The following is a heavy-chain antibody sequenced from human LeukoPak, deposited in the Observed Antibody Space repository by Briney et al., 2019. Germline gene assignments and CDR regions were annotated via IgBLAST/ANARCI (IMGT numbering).Heavy chain of an antibody. CDR2: INWNGGST. J-gene: IGHJ4*02. Sequence: GGSLRLSCAASGFTFDDYGMSWVRQAPGKGLEWVSGINWNGGSTGYADSVKGRFTISRDNAKNSLYLQMNSLRAEDTAVCYCARSRFRGSYFYYFDYWGQGTLVTVSS. CDR3: ARSRFRGSYFYYFDY. V-gene: IGHV3-20*04. CDR1: GFTFDDYG. D-gene: IGHD1-26*01.